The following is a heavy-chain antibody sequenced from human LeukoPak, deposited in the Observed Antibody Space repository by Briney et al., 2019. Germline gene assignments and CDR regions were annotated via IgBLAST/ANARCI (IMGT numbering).Heavy chain of an antibody. V-gene: IGHV3-48*03. Sequence: PGGSLRLSCAASGFTFSSYEMNWVRQAPGKGLEWVSYISSSGSTIYYADSVKGRFTISRDNAKNSLYLQMNSLRAEDTAVYYCARDPSGYVAHYYYYMDVWGKGTTVTVSS. J-gene: IGHJ6*03. CDR3: ARDPSGYVAHYYYYMDV. CDR2: ISSSGSTI. D-gene: IGHD5-12*01. CDR1: GFTFSSYE.